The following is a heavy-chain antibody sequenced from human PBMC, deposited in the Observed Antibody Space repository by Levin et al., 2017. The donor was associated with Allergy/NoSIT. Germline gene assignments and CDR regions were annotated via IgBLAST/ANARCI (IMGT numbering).Heavy chain of an antibody. CDR3: AREITMVRGVIVTGLHWFDP. CDR2: IYYSGST. J-gene: IGHJ5*02. V-gene: IGHV4-59*01. Sequence: PGGSLRLSCTVSGGSISSYYWSWIRQPPGKGLEWIGYIYYSGSTNYNPSLKSRVTISVDTSKNQFSLKLSSVTAADTAVYYCAREITMVRGVIVTGLHWFDPWGQGTLVTVSS. CDR1: GGSISSYY. D-gene: IGHD3-10*01.